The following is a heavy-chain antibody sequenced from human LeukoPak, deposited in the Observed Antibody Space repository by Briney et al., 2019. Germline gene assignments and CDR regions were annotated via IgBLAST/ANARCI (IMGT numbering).Heavy chain of an antibody. D-gene: IGHD2-15*01. Sequence: SETLSLTCAVYGGSFSGYYWSWIRQPPGKGLEWTGEINHSGSTNYNPSLKSRVTISVDTSKNQFSLKLSSVTAADTAVYYRARGAPGRYCSGGSCYFDYWGQGTLVTVSS. CDR1: GGSFSGYY. V-gene: IGHV4-34*01. J-gene: IGHJ4*02. CDR2: INHSGST. CDR3: ARGAPGRYCSGGSCYFDY.